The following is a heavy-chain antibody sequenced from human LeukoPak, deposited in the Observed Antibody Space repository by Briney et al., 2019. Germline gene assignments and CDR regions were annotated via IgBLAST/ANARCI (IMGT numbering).Heavy chain of an antibody. CDR3: ARDSNIYYMDV. CDR2: ISGNSGTT. V-gene: IGHV3-23*01. D-gene: IGHD2/OR15-2a*01. Sequence: GGTLRLSCAASGFTFSSYGMSWVRQAPGKGLEWVSGISGNSGTTYYADSVKGRFTISRDNSKNTLYLQMNSLRAEDTAVYYCARDSNIYYMDVWGKGTTVTVSS. CDR1: GFTFSSYG. J-gene: IGHJ6*03.